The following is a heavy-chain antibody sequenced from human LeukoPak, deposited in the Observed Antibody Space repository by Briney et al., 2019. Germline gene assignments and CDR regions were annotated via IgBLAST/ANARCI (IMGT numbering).Heavy chain of an antibody. J-gene: IGHJ6*03. CDR3: AGTHTIAAAGERNYYYYYMDV. CDR2: ISGSGDST. V-gene: IGHV3-23*01. D-gene: IGHD6-13*01. Sequence: GGSLRLSCAASGFTFSSYGMSWVRHAPGQGLEWVSAISGSGDSTYYADSVKGRFTISRDNSKNTLYLQMNSLRAEDTAVYYCAGTHTIAAAGERNYYYYYMDVWGKGTTVTISS. CDR1: GFTFSSYG.